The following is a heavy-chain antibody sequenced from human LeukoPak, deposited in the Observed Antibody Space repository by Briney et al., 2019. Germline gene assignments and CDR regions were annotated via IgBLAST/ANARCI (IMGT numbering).Heavy chain of an antibody. CDR2: IYYSGNT. D-gene: IGHD3-10*01. CDR3: ATDNSYGSGSYYT. J-gene: IGHJ4*02. Sequence: SETLSLTCTVSGGSISSSSYYWNWIRQPPGKGLEWIGYIYYSGNTNYNPSLKSRVTISVDTSKNQFSLKLSSVTAADTAVYYCATDNSYGSGSYYTWGQGTLVTVSS. CDR1: GGSISSSSYY. V-gene: IGHV4-61*01.